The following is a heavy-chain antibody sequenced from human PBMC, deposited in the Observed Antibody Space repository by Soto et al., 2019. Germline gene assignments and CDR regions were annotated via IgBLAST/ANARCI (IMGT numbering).Heavy chain of an antibody. Sequence: EVQLLESGGGLVQPGGSLRLSCAASGFTFSSFTMNWVRQAPGKGLEWVSGIGAGGDTTYYADSVKGRFTVSRENTTNTMYVEMNSLRAEDTAVYYCAKHRVGSTPPYHFDYWGQGILATVSS. D-gene: IGHD6-13*01. J-gene: IGHJ4*02. CDR1: GFTFSSFT. V-gene: IGHV3-23*01. CDR3: AKHRVGSTPPYHFDY. CDR2: IGAGGDTT.